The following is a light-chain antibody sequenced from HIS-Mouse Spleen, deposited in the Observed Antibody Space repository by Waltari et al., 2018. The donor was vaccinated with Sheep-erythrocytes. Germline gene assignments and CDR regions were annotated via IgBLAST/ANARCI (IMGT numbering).Light chain of an antibody. Sequence: QSALTQPRSVSGSPGQSVTISCTGTSSDVGGYNYVSWYQQHPGKAPKLMIYEVSNRPSGVSNRFSGSKSGNPASLTISGLQAEDEADYYCSSYTSSSTGVFGGGTKLTVL. J-gene: IGLJ2*01. CDR1: SSDVGGYNY. V-gene: IGLV2-14*01. CDR2: EVS. CDR3: SSYTSSSTGV.